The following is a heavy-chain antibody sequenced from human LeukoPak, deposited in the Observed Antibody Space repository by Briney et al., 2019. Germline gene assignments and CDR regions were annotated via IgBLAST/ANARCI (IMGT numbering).Heavy chain of an antibody. J-gene: IGHJ4*02. V-gene: IGHV3-9*01. Sequence: GGSLRLSCAASGFTFDDYAMHWVRQAPGKGLEWVSGISWNGGSIGYADSVKGRFTISRDNTKNSLYLQMSSLRAEDTALYYCLRGNYFNYWGQGTLVTVSS. D-gene: IGHD3-16*01. CDR2: ISWNGGSI. CDR1: GFTFDDYA. CDR3: LRGNYFNY.